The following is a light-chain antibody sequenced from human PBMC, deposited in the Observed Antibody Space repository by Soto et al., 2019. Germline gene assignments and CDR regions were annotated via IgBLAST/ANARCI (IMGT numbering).Light chain of an antibody. CDR3: CXXXXAXWV. CDR2: EGN. J-gene: IGLJ3*02. Sequence: QSALTQPASVSGSPGQSITVSCTGTSRDVGNYNLVSWYQQHPGKAPKLIIYEGNKRPSGVSNRFSGSKSGNTASLTISGLQAEDEADYSCCXXXXAXWVXGGGTKLT. CDR1: SRDVGNYNL. V-gene: IGLV2-23*01.